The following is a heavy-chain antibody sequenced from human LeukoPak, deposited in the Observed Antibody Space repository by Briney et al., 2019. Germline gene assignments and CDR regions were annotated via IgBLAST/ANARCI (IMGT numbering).Heavy chain of an antibody. CDR3: ARDGRFPPEVLPRYFDY. CDR1: GGSISSSSYY. V-gene: IGHV4-39*07. CDR2: IFHSGST. J-gene: IGHJ4*02. D-gene: IGHD1-26*01. Sequence: PSETLSLTCTVSGGSISSSSYYWGWIRQPPGKGLEWIGTIFHSGSTYSNPSLKSRVTITVDTSKNQFSLNLSSVTAADTAVYYCARDGRFPPEVLPRYFDYWGQGTLVTVSS.